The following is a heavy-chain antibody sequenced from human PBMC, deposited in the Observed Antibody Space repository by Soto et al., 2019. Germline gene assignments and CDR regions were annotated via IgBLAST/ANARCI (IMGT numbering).Heavy chain of an antibody. CDR2: ISGSGGGT. CDR1: GFSFSNYA. J-gene: IGHJ3*02. CDR3: AKPVTAMVNDAFDI. V-gene: IGHV3-23*01. Sequence: PGGSLRLSCAASGFSFSNYAMSWVRQAPGKGLEWVSAISGSGGGTYYADSVKGRFTISRDNSKNTLYLQMNSLRAEDTAVYYCAKPVTAMVNDAFDIWGQGTMVTVSS. D-gene: IGHD5-18*01.